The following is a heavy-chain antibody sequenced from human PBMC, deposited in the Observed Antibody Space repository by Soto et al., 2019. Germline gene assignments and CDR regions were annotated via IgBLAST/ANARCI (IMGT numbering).Heavy chain of an antibody. V-gene: IGHV1-18*01. CDR3: ATIVLEWLNPGRAFDI. J-gene: IGHJ3*02. CDR2: ISAYNGNT. D-gene: IGHD3-3*01. Sequence: ASVKVSCKASGYTFTSYGISWVRQAPGQGLEWMGWISAYNGNTNYAQKLQGRVTMTTDTSTSTAYMELRSLRSDDTAVYYCATIVLEWLNPGRAFDIWGQGTMVTVSS. CDR1: GYTFTSYG.